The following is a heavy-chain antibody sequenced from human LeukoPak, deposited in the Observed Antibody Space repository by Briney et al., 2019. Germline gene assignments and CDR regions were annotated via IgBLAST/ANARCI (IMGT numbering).Heavy chain of an antibody. CDR2: ISWNSGSI. V-gene: IGHV3-9*01. J-gene: IGHJ1*01. CDR3: AREGDSGFQH. Sequence: PGRSLRLSCAASGFTFDDYAMHWVRQAPGKGLEWVSGISWNSGSIGYADSVKGRFTISRDNAKNSLYLQMNSLRAEDTAVYYCAREGDSGFQHWGQGTLVTVSS. CDR1: GFTFDDYA. D-gene: IGHD1-26*01.